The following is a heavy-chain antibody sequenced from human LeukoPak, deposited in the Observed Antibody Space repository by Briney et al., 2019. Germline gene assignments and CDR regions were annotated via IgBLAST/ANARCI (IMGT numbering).Heavy chain of an antibody. Sequence: PGGSLRLSCAASRFTFSSYSMNWVRQAPGKGLEWVSSISSSGSYIYYADSVKGRFTISRDNAKNSLYLQMNSLRAEDTAVYYCARDPSSGWYENYFDYWGQGTLVTVSS. D-gene: IGHD6-19*01. J-gene: IGHJ4*02. CDR3: ARDPSSGWYENYFDY. CDR1: RFTFSSYS. V-gene: IGHV3-21*01. CDR2: ISSSGSYI.